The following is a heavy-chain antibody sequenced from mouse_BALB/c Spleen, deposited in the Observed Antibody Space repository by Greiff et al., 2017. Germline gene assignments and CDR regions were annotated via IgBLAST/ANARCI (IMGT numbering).Heavy chain of an antibody. CDR3: AKHIGWYYAMDY. CDR1: GFSLTDYG. D-gene: IGHD2-14*01. CDR2: IWGGGST. J-gene: IGHJ4*01. Sequence: VKLMESGPGLVAPSQSLSITCTVSGFSLTDYGVSWIRQPPGKGLEWLGVIWGGGSTYYKSALKSRLSISKDNSKSQVFLKMNSLQTDDTAMYYCAKHIGWYYAMDYWGQGTSVTVSS. V-gene: IGHV2-6-5*01.